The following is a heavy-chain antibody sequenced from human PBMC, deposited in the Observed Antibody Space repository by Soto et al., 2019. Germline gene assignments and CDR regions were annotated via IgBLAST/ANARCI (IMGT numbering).Heavy chain of an antibody. V-gene: IGHV3-21*01. D-gene: IGHD3-10*01. CDR1: GFTFSSYW. CDR2: ISSSSSYI. J-gene: IGHJ3*02. CDR3: ARVMPRGFDAFDI. Sequence: GGSLRLSCAASGFTFSSYWMSWVRQAPGKGLEWVSSISSSSSYIYYADSVKGRFTISRDNAKNSLYLQMNSLRAEDTAVYYCARVMPRGFDAFDIWGQGTMVTVSS.